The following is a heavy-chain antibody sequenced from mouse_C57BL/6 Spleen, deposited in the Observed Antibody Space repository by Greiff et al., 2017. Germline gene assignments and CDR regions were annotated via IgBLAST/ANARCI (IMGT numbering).Heavy chain of an antibody. CDR3: AHSYYCYYIAMDY. J-gene: IGHJ4*01. D-gene: IGHD2-12*01. Sequence: QVQLQQPGTELVKPGASVKLSCKASGYTFTSYWMHWVKQRPGQGLEWIGNITPSNGGTNYNEKLKSKATLTVDKSSSTASMQLSSLTSADSAVYYCAHSYYCYYIAMDYWGQGPSVSVSS. CDR2: ITPSNGGT. CDR1: GYTFTSYW. V-gene: IGHV1-53*01.